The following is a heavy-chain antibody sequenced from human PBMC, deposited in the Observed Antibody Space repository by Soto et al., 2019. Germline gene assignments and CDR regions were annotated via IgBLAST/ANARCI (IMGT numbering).Heavy chain of an antibody. CDR3: ARDLPYYYDRSGYLHFDY. Sequence: QVQLVQSGAAVKKPGASVKVSCKASGYTFTSYGISWVRQAPGQGLERMGWLNAYNGNTNYAQKHQGRVTMPTETSTSTAYLELRSLRSDDTAVYYCARDLPYYYDRSGYLHFDYWGQGPLVTVSS. CDR2: LNAYNGNT. CDR1: GYTFTSYG. J-gene: IGHJ4*02. D-gene: IGHD3-22*01. V-gene: IGHV1-18*04.